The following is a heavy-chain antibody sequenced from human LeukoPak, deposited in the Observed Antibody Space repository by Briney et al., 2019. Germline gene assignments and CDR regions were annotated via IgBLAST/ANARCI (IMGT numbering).Heavy chain of an antibody. CDR2: ISAYNGNT. J-gene: IGHJ6*03. CDR3: ARGLPGTYYYYYMDV. CDR1: GYTFTSYG. V-gene: IGHV1-18*01. Sequence: ASVKVSCKASGYTFTSYGISWVRQAPGQGLEWMGWISAYNGNTNYAQKLQGRVTMTRDTSISTAYMELSRLRSDDTAVYYCARGLPGTYYYYYMDVWGKGTTVTVSS. D-gene: IGHD2-15*01.